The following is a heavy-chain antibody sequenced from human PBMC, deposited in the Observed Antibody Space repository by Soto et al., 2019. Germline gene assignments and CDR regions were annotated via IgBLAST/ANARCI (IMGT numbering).Heavy chain of an antibody. CDR1: GGTFSSYA. CDR2: IIPIFGTA. CDR3: ARDSHIHARPRPEIYYGMDV. D-gene: IGHD6-6*01. V-gene: IGHV1-69*13. J-gene: IGHJ6*01. Sequence: SVKVSCEASGGTFSSYAISWVRQSPGQGVEWMGGIIPIFGTANYAQKFQGRVTITADESTSTAYMELSSLRSEDTAVYYCARDSHIHARPRPEIYYGMDVWGQGTTVTVSS.